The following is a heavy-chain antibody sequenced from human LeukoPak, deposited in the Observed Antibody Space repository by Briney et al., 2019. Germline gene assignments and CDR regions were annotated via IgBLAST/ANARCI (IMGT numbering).Heavy chain of an antibody. CDR2: MNSNSGNT. D-gene: IGHD5-18*01. CDR1: GYTFTSYD. J-gene: IGHJ1*01. V-gene: IGHV1-8*03. Sequence: ASVKVSCKASGYTFTSYDINWVRQATGQGLEWMGWMNSNSGNTGYAQKFQARVTFTRITSINTAYMELRSLRSEDTAVYYCVRGERGYRYGFEYFQKWGQGTLVTVSS. CDR3: VRGERGYRYGFEYFQK.